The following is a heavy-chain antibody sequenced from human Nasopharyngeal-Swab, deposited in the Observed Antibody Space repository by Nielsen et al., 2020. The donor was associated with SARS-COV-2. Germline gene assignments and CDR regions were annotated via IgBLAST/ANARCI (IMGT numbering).Heavy chain of an antibody. CDR3: ARQYQNYFGSGDYHGAFDI. V-gene: IGHV5-10-1*01. D-gene: IGHD3-10*01. CDR2: VDPSDSYT. Sequence: GECLKIACEGSGYSLSNYWISWVSQVPGKGLEWMGKVDPSDSYTDYSPSLRGHVTISVDRSIGTAYLQWSSLKASDTAMYYCARQYQNYFGSGDYHGAFDIWGQGTMVTVSS. CDR1: GYSLSNYW. J-gene: IGHJ3*02.